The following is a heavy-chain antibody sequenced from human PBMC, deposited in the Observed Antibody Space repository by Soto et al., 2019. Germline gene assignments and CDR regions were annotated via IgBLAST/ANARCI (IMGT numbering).Heavy chain of an antibody. CDR2: ISGSADSA. Sequence: GSLRLSCAASGFTFRNYAMTWVRQAPGEGLEWVSTISGSADSADYADSVKGRFTISRDNSKNTLYLQLNSLRVEDTALYYCAKDVYDILSGYYSPDAFDIWGQGTTVTVSS. J-gene: IGHJ3*02. CDR3: AKDVYDILSGYYSPDAFDI. CDR1: GFTFRNYA. V-gene: IGHV3-23*01. D-gene: IGHD3-9*01.